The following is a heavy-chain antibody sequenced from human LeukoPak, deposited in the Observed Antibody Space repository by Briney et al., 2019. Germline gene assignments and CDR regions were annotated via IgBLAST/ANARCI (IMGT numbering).Heavy chain of an antibody. CDR3: TTVVAAAVNGWFDP. CDR1: GFTFNNAW. CDR2: IKSKTDGGTT. V-gene: IGHV3-15*01. J-gene: IGHJ5*02. D-gene: IGHD6-13*01. Sequence: GGSLRISSAAPGFTFNNAWMKRGRQAPGKGLEWGGRIKSKTDGGTTDYAAPVKDRFTISRDDSKNTLYLQMNSLRTEDTAVYYCTTVVAAAVNGWFDPWGQGTLVTVSS.